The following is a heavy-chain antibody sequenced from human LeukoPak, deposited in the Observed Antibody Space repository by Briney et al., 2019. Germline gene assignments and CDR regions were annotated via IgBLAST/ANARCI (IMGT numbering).Heavy chain of an antibody. CDR3: ASSWFGELPVDY. J-gene: IGHJ4*02. CDR2: IYYSGST. CDR1: GGSISSYY. D-gene: IGHD3-10*01. Sequence: SETLSLTCTVSGGSISSYYWNWIRQPPGKGLEWIGYIYYSGSTNYNPSLKSRVTISVDTSKNQFSLKLSSVTAADTAVYYCASSWFGELPVDYWGQGTLVTVSS. V-gene: IGHV4-59*01.